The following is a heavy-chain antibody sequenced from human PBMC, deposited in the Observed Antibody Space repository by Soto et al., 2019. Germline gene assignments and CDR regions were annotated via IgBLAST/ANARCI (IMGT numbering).Heavy chain of an antibody. V-gene: IGHV4-59*08. D-gene: IGHD3-10*01. CDR3: ARNRGITMVRGVTCWFDP. CDR2: IYYSGST. CDR1: GGSISSYF. J-gene: IGHJ5*02. Sequence: SGTLSLTCTVSGGSISSYFWSWIRQPPGKGLEWIGYIYYSGSTNYNPSLKSRVTISVDTSKNQFSLKLSSVTAADTAVYYCARNRGITMVRGVTCWFDPWGQGTLVTVSS.